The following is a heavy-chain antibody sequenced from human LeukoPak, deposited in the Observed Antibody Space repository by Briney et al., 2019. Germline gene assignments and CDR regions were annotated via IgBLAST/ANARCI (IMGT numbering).Heavy chain of an antibody. V-gene: IGHV1-69*05. D-gene: IGHD3-10*01. J-gene: IGHJ2*01. CDR3: ATSMVRGVIITAEWYFDL. CDR2: IIPIFGTA. Sequence: SVKVSCKASGGTFSSYAISWVRQAPGQGLEWMGGIIPIFGTANYAQKFQGRVTITTDESTSTAYMELSSLRSEDTAVYYCATSMVRGVIITAEWYFDLWGRGTLVTVSS. CDR1: GGTFSSYA.